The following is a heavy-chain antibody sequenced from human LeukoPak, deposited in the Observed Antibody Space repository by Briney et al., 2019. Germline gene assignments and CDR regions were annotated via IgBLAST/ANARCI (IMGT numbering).Heavy chain of an antibody. CDR2: INPSGGST. V-gene: IGHV1-46*01. CDR3: AREGSDSSYAFDI. J-gene: IGHJ3*02. Sequence: GASVKVSCKASGYTFTSYYMHWVRQAPGQGLEWMGIINPSGGSTSYAQKFQGRVTMTRNTSISTAYMELSSLRSEDTAVYYCAREGSDSSYAFDIWGQGTMVTVSS. D-gene: IGHD1-26*01. CDR1: GYTFTSYY.